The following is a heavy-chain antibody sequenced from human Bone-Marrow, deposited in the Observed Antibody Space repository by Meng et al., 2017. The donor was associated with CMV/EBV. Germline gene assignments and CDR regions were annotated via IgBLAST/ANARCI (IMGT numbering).Heavy chain of an antibody. V-gene: IGHV4-34*01. J-gene: IGHJ5*02. CDR3: ARGRKVWFDP. CDR1: GGSFVGSS. Sequence: SLACALYGGSFVGSSWGWIRQPPGKGLEWIGEINHSGSTNYNPSLKSRVTISVDTPKNQFSLKLSSVTAADTAVYYCARGRKVWFDPWGQGTLVTVSS. CDR2: INHSGST.